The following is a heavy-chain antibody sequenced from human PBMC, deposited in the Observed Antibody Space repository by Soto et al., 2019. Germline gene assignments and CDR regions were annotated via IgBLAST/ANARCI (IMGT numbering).Heavy chain of an antibody. CDR1: GDSVSSNSAA. J-gene: IGHJ6*03. D-gene: IGHD1-7*01. CDR3: AGTTSHYWYYMDV. CDR2: TYYRSRWYN. V-gene: IGHV6-1*01. Sequence: SQTLSLTCAIAGDSVSSNSAAWNWIRQSPSRGLEWLGRTYYRSRWYNDYAVSVRSRITVNPDTSKNQFSLQLTSVTPEDTAVYYCAGTTSHYWYYMDVWGKGTTVTVSS.